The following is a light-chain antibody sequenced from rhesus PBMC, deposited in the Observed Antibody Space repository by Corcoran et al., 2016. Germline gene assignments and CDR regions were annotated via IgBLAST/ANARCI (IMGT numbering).Light chain of an antibody. V-gene: IGKV1-74*01. CDR3: QHNYGTPFT. Sequence: DIQMTQSPSSLSASVGDRVTITCRTSENVNNYLNWYQQKPGKAPKVLIYKASTLQSGVPSRFSGSGSGTDYTFNISSLQSEDVATYYCQHNYGTPFTFGPGTKLDIK. J-gene: IGKJ3*01. CDR2: KAS. CDR1: ENVNNY.